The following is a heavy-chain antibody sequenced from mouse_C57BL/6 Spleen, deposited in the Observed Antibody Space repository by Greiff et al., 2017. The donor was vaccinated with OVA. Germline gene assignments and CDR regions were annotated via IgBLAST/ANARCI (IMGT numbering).Heavy chain of an antibody. J-gene: IGHJ3*01. CDR1: GYTFTDYY. CDR2: INPYNGGT. Sequence: EVKLQESGPVLVKPGASVKMSCKASGYTFTDYYMNWVKQSHGKSLEWIGVINPYNGGTSYNQKFKGKATLTVDKSSSTAYMELNSLTSEDSAVYYCARGGDGWFAYWGQGTLVTVSA. CDR3: ARGGDGWFAY. V-gene: IGHV1-19*01.